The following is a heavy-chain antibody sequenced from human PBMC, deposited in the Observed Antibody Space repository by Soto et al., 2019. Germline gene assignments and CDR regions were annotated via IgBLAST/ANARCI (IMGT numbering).Heavy chain of an antibody. CDR2: IYISGST. Sequence: SETLSLTCTVSGGSINGYYCYWIRQPAGKGLEWIGRIYISGSTNYNPSLKSRVTMSIDTSKNQFSLKVSSVTAADTAVYYCAKSSTRSSLGQYGLYVWGQGTTVTVS. CDR3: AKSSTRSSLGQYGLYV. D-gene: IGHD6-13*01. V-gene: IGHV4-4*07. CDR1: GGSINGYY. J-gene: IGHJ6*02.